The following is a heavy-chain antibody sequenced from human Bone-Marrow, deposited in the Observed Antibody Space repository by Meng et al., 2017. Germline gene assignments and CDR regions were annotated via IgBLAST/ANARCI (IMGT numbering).Heavy chain of an antibody. D-gene: IGHD3-16*01. CDR3: GRGHWGLDY. J-gene: IGHJ4*02. V-gene: IGHV3-11*01. Sequence: QVQLVESGGGLVEPGGSLKLSCTVSGFTFSDHYTSWIRQAPGKGLEWVSFISKSGTTRDYADSVKGRFTISRDDAKKSLYLQMDSLKVEDTAMYYCGRGHWGLDYWGQGTLVTVSS. CDR1: GFTFSDHY. CDR2: ISKSGTTR.